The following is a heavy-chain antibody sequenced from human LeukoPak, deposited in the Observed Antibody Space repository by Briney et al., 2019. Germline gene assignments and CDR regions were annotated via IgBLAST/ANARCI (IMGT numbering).Heavy chain of an antibody. V-gene: IGHV4-4*07. CDR1: GGSISGYY. CDR2: ISTSGST. Sequence: PSETLSLTCTVSGGSISGYYWSWIRQPAGKGLEWIGRISTSGSTTYNPSLKSRITMSVATSKNQFSLKLSSVTAADTGVYYCARDLASRYSTFDYWGQGTLVTVSS. J-gene: IGHJ4*02. D-gene: IGHD4-11*01. CDR3: ARDLASRYSTFDY.